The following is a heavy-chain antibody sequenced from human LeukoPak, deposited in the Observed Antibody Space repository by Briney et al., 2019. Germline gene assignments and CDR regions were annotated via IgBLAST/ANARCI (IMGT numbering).Heavy chain of an antibody. D-gene: IGHD1-1*01. CDR1: GFTFSSYA. CDR2: ISSNGGST. J-gene: IGHJ4*02. CDR3: ASGEGIQLFDY. V-gene: IGHV3-64*01. Sequence: PGGSLRLSCAASGFTFSSYAMHWVRQAPGKGLEYVSAISSNGGSTYYANSVKGRFTISRDNSKNTLYLQMNSLRAEDTAVYYCASGEGIQLFDYWGQGTLVTVSS.